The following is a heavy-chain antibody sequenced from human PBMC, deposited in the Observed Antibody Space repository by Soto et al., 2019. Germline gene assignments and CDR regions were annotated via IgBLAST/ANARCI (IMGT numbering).Heavy chain of an antibody. CDR3: VKEGGYDPDTYYYYYGMDV. CDR2: ISYDGSNK. V-gene: IGHV3-30*18. D-gene: IGHD5-12*01. Sequence: QVQLVESGGGVVQPGRSLRLSCAASGFTFSSYGMHWVRQAPGKGLEWVAVISYDGSNKYYADSVKGRFTISRDNSKNTLYLQMNSLRAEDTAVYYCVKEGGYDPDTYYYYYGMDVWGQGTTVTVSS. CDR1: GFTFSSYG. J-gene: IGHJ6*02.